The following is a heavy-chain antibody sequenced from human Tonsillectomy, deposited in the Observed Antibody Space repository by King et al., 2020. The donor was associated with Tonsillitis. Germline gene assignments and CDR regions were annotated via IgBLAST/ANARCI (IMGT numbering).Heavy chain of an antibody. CDR3: ARAPNSDFWGGYSSDY. CDR2: IYPGDSDT. D-gene: IGHD3-3*01. CDR1: GYSFTSYW. V-gene: IGHV5-51*01. J-gene: IGHJ4*02. Sequence: QLVQSGAEVKKPGESLKISCKGSGYSFTSYWIGWVRQMPGKGLEWMGIIYPGDSDTRYSPSFQGQVTISADKSISTPYLQWSSRKASEPAMYYCARAPNSDFWGGYSSDYWGQGTLVTVPS.